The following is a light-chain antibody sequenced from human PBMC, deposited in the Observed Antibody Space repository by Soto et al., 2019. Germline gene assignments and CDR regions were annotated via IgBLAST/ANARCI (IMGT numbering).Light chain of an antibody. CDR3: RQYNSYSIT. CDR1: QSSSSW. J-gene: IGKJ3*01. Sequence: DIQMTQSPSTLSASVGDRVTITCRASQSSSSWLAWYQQKPGKAPKLLIYKASSLESGVPSRFSGSGSGTEFTLTISSLQRDDFATYYCRQYNSYSITFGPGTKVDIK. V-gene: IGKV1-5*03. CDR2: KAS.